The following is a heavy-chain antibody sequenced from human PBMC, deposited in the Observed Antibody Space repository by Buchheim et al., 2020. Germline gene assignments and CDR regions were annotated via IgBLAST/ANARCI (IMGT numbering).Heavy chain of an antibody. CDR2: IDWDDDK. J-gene: IGHJ4*02. Sequence: QVTLRESGPALVKPTQTLTLTCTFSGFSLSTSGMCVSWIRQPPGKALEWLARIDWDDDKYYNTSLKTRLTISKDTSKNQVGLTMTNVDPVDTATYYCARMRYCSTTTCYYFDYWGQGTL. V-gene: IGHV2-70*13. D-gene: IGHD2-2*01. CDR3: ARMRYCSTTTCYYFDY. CDR1: GFSLSTSGMC.